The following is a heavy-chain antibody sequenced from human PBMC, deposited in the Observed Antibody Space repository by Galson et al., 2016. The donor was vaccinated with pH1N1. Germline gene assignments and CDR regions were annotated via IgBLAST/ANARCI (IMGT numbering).Heavy chain of an antibody. CDR2: MNPADGGS. CDR3: ARRYYFDS. V-gene: IGHV1-46*01. Sequence: SVKVSCKASGYIFTRYYIHWLRQAPGQGLEWMAVMNPADGGSISNRKFQGRVTLTRDTSTSSVYMALTNLRSDDAAVYYCARRYYFDSWGQGTQVTVSS. CDR1: GYIFTRYY. D-gene: IGHD3-9*01. J-gene: IGHJ4*02.